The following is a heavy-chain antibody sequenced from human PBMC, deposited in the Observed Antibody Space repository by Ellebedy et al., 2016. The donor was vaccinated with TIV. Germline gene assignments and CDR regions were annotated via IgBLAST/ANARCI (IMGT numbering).Heavy chain of an antibody. CDR2: IYHSGST. J-gene: IGHJ4*02. D-gene: IGHD6-19*01. CDR3: ARRLIAVAGGHFDY. Sequence: ESLKISCTVSGYSISSGYYWGWIRQPPGKGLEWIGSIYHSGSTYYNPSLKSRVTISVDTSKNQFSLKLSSVTAADTAVYYCARRLIAVAGGHFDYWGQGTLVTVSS. V-gene: IGHV4-38-2*02. CDR1: GYSISSGYY.